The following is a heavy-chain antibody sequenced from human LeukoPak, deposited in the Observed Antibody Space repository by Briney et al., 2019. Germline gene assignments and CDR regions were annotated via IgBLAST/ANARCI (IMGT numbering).Heavy chain of an antibody. J-gene: IGHJ6*02. CDR2: IIPILGIA. Sequence: ASVTVSCKASGGTFSSYAISWVRQAPGQGLEWMGRIIPILGIANYAQKFQGRVTITADKSTSTAYMELSSLRSEDTAVYYCARDNWKPDYYYGMDVWGQGTTVTVSS. V-gene: IGHV1-69*04. CDR1: GGTFSSYA. CDR3: ARDNWKPDYYYGMDV. D-gene: IGHD1-20*01.